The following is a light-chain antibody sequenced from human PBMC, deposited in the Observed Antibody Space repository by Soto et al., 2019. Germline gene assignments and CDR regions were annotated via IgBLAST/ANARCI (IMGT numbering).Light chain of an antibody. Sequence: QSALTQPASVSGSPGQSVILSCSGTSGDIGAYDHVAWFQQHPGEVPKLLLRDVTNRPSGVSGRFSGSKSGNTAYLTISGLRPEDEADYYCSSSTHSNTVVFGAGTKLTVL. CDR2: DVT. V-gene: IGLV2-14*03. J-gene: IGLJ3*02. CDR1: SGDIGAYDH. CDR3: SSSTHSNTVV.